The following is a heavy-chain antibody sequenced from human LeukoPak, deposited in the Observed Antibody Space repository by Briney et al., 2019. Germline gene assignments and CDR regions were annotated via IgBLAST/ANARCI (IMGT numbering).Heavy chain of an antibody. D-gene: IGHD3-10*01. V-gene: IGHV4-59*01. J-gene: IGHJ4*02. CDR1: GGSISSYY. CDR2: IYYSGST. CDR3: ARDGGRGTFDY. Sequence: SETPSLTSTVSGGSISSYYWSRIRQPPGKGLEWIGYIYYSGSTNYNPSLKSRVTISVDTSKNQFSLKLSSVTAADTAVYYCARDGGRGTFDYWGQGTLVTVSS.